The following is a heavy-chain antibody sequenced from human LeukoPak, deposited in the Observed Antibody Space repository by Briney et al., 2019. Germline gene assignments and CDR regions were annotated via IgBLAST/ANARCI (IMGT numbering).Heavy chain of an antibody. D-gene: IGHD3-3*01. V-gene: IGHV3-7*01. Sequence: GGSLRLSCAASGFTFSSYWMSWVRQAPGKGLEWVANIKQGGSEKYYVDSVKGRFTISRDNAKNSLYLQMNSLRAEDTAVYYCARDRDFWSGYYTRWGQGTLVTVSS. CDR2: IKQGGSEK. CDR1: GFTFSSYW. CDR3: ARDRDFWSGYYTR. J-gene: IGHJ4*02.